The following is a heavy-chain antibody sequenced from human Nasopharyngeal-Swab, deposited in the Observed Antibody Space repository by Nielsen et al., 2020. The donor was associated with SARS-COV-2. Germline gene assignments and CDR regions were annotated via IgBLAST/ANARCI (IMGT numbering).Heavy chain of an antibody. V-gene: IGHV4-4*02. CDR1: GGSISSSNW. CDR2: IYHSGST. Sequence: SETLSLTFAVSGGSISSSNWWSWVRQPPGKGLEWIGEIYHSGSTNYNPSLKSRVTISVDTSKNQFSLKLSSVTAADTAVYYCATNTRIVPAGAFDIWGQGTMVTVSS. CDR3: ATNTRIVPAGAFDI. D-gene: IGHD2-8*01. J-gene: IGHJ3*02.